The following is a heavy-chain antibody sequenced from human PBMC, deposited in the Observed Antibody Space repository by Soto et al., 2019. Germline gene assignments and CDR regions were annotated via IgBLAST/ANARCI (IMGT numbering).Heavy chain of an antibody. Sequence: SVKVSCKASGGTFSIYAISCVLQSPLQWLEWMGGIIPIFGTANYAQKFQGRVTITADESTSTAYMELSSLRSEDTAVYYCARGRRGRNYYYYYGMDVWGQGTTVTVSS. V-gene: IGHV1-69*13. J-gene: IGHJ6*02. CDR1: GGTFSIYA. CDR2: IIPIFGTA. CDR3: ARGRRGRNYYYYYGMDV.